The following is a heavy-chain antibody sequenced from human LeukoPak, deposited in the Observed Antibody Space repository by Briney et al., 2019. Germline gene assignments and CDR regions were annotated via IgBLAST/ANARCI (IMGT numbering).Heavy chain of an antibody. D-gene: IGHD3-3*01. CDR2: INPNSGGT. Sequence: SVKVSCKASGYTFTGYYMHWVRQAPGQGLEWMGWINPNSGGTNYAQKFQGRVTMTRDTSISTAYMELSRLRSDDTAVYYCARVTYYDFWSGYYAFDYWGQGTLVTVSS. CDR1: GYTFTGYY. CDR3: ARVTYYDFWSGYYAFDY. J-gene: IGHJ4*02. V-gene: IGHV1-2*02.